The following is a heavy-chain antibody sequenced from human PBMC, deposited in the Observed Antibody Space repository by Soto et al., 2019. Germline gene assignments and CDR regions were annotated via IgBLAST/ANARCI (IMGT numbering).Heavy chain of an antibody. J-gene: IGHJ4*02. CDR2: IIPIFGTA. D-gene: IGHD3-22*01. CDR3: AREATYYDSSGYYKTFDY. CDR1: GGTFSSYA. Sequence: QVPLVQSGAEVKKPGSSVKVSCKASGGTFSSYAISWVRQAPGQGLEWMGGIIPIFGTANYAQKFQGRVTITADKSTSTAYMELSSLRSEDTAVYYCAREATYYDSSGYYKTFDYWGQGTLVTVSS. V-gene: IGHV1-69*06.